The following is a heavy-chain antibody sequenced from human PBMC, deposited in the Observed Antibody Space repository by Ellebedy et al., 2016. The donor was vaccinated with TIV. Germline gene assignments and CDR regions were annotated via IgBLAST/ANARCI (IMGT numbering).Heavy chain of an antibody. J-gene: IGHJ4*02. CDR1: GGSISSYY. CDR3: ARSDGGDCGGDCYPL. V-gene: IGHV4-59*08. Sequence: MPSETLSLTCTVSGGSISSYYWSWIRQPPGKGLEWIGYIYYSGSTNYNPSLKSRVTISVDTSKNQFSLKLSSVTAADTAVYYCARSDGGDCGGDCYPLWGQGTLVTVSS. D-gene: IGHD2-21*02. CDR2: IYYSGST.